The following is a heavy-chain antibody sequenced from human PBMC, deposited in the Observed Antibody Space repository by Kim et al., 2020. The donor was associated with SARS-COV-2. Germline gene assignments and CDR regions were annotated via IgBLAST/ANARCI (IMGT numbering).Heavy chain of an antibody. CDR1: GYIFTDHY. CDR3: ARRPSQGFGSVTWFDP. D-gene: IGHD3-10*01. CDR2: INPDTGGT. V-gene: IGHV1-2*06. Sequence: ASVKVSCRASGYIFTDHYVHWVRQAPGQGLEWMGRINPDTGGTTYAQRFDGRVTKTTDTSISTAYMELRRLESDDTAVYYCARRPSQGFGSVTWFDPWGQGTLVTVSS. J-gene: IGHJ5*02.